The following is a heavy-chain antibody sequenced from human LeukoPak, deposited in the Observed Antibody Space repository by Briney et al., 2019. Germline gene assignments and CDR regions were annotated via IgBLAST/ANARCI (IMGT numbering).Heavy chain of an antibody. V-gene: IGHV3-48*03. CDR2: ISSSGSTI. D-gene: IGHD5-18*01. CDR3: ARDANEDTAMITAWFDP. J-gene: IGHJ5*02. CDR1: GFTFSRYE. Sequence: GGSLRLSCAASGFTFSRYEMNWVRQAPGKGLEWVSYISSSGSTIYYADSVKGRFTISRDNAKNSLYLQMNSLRAEDTAVYYCARDANEDTAMITAWFDPWGQGILVTVSS.